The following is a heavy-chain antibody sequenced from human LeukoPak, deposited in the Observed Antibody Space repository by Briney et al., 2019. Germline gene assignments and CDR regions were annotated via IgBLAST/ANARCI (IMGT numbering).Heavy chain of an antibody. V-gene: IGHV3-21*01. CDR2: ISTSSSYI. CDR1: GFTFSSYA. J-gene: IGHJ2*01. CDR3: ARVRTGITGKWYFDF. D-gene: IGHD1-1*01. Sequence: GGSLRLSCAASGFTFSSYAMKWVRQAPGKGQEWVSYISTSSSYIYYADSVKGRFIISRDNAKNSLYLQMDSLRAEDTAVYYCARVRTGITGKWYFDFWGRGTLVTVSS.